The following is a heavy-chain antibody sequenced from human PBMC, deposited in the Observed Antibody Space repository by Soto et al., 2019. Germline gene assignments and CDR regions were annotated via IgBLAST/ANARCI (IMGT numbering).Heavy chain of an antibody. J-gene: IGHJ4*02. CDR3: AKALGELSPESYDY. V-gene: IGHV3-30*18. CDR2: TSYDGSDK. CDR1: GFTFSSYA. Sequence: QVQLVESGGGVVQPGRSLRLSCAASGFTFSSYAMHWVRQAPGKGLEWVAVTSYDGSDKYYVDSVKGRFTISRDNSKNTLNLQMNSLRADDTAVYYCAKALGELSPESYDYWGQGTLITVSS. D-gene: IGHD3-16*02.